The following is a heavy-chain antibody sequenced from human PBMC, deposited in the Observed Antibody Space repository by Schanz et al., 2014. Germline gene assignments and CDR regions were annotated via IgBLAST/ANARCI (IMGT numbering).Heavy chain of an antibody. CDR1: GFTFSNYG. D-gene: IGHD2-15*01. CDR2: ISSSSSYI. Sequence: VQLVESGGYLVQPGGSLRLSCAASGFTFSNYGMHWVRQAPGKGLEWVSSISSSSSYIYYADSVKGRFTISRDNSKNTLYLQMNTLRAEDTAVYYCARDRGYCSGGSCLTFDYWGQGTLVTVSS. V-gene: IGHV3-21*01. CDR3: ARDRGYCSGGSCLTFDY. J-gene: IGHJ4*02.